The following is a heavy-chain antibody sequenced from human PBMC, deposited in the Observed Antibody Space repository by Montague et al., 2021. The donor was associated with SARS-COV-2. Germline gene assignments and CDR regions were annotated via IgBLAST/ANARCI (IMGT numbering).Heavy chain of an antibody. Sequence: SKTLSLTCTVSGGSISSSSYYWGWVRQPPGKGLEWIGSIYYSGSTYNPSLKSRVTIPVDTSKNQFSLKLSSVTAADTAVYYCARDPRITMIVVVQGYGMDVWGQGTTVTVSS. J-gene: IGHJ6*02. V-gene: IGHV4-39*07. D-gene: IGHD3-22*01. CDR1: GGSISSSSYY. CDR2: IYYSGST. CDR3: ARDPRITMIVVVQGYGMDV.